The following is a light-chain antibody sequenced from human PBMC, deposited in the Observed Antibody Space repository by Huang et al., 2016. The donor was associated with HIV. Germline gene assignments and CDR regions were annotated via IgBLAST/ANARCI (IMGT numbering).Light chain of an antibody. CDR1: QTITTY. J-gene: IGKJ4*01. V-gene: IGKV1-39*01. CDR2: GAS. Sequence: DIQMTQSPSSLSASVGDRVTITCRASQTITTYVSWYQQKPGKAPTRLIYGASSLHSGVPSRFSGSGSGTDFTLTISSLQPEDFATYYCQQSYFTPLTFGGGTRLEIK. CDR3: QQSYFTPLT.